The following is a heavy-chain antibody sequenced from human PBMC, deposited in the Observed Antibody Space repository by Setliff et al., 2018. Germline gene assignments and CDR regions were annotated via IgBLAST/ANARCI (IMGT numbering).Heavy chain of an antibody. CDR2: IWYDGNNK. Sequence: PGGSLRLSCVASGFTSKNYGMHWVRQAPGKGLEWVAVIWYDGNNKDHADSVKGRFTISRDNSKNTVSLQMNSLRPEDTAVYYCARDGPLYDNFWNAPGYMDVWGKGTTVTVSS. D-gene: IGHD3-3*01. CDR3: ARDGPLYDNFWNAPGYMDV. CDR1: GFTSKNYG. J-gene: IGHJ6*03. V-gene: IGHV3-33*01.